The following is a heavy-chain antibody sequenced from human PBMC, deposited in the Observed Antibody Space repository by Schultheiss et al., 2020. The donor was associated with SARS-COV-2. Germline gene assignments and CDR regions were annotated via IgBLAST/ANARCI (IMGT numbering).Heavy chain of an antibody. J-gene: IGHJ4*02. CDR2: IYYSGST. CDR3: ARGLGGFWAAFDI. V-gene: IGHV4-59*01. D-gene: IGHD3/OR15-3a*01. Sequence: SETLSLTCTVSGGSISSYYWSWIRQPPGKGLEWIGYIYYSGSTNYNPSLKSRVTISVDTSKNQFSLKLSSVTAADTAVYYCARGLGGFWAAFDIWGQGTLVTVSS. CDR1: GGSISSYY.